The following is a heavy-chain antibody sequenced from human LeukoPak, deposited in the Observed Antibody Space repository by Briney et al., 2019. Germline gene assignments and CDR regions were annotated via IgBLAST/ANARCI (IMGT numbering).Heavy chain of an antibody. J-gene: IGHJ5*02. Sequence: PGGSLRLSCAASGFTFSDYYMSWIRQAPGKGLEWVSYISSSGSTIYYADSVKGRFTISRDNAKNSLYLQMNSLRAEDTAVYYCARDRVVGLRGNWFDPWGQGTLVTVSS. V-gene: IGHV3-11*01. CDR3: ARDRVVGLRGNWFDP. CDR2: ISSSGSTI. CDR1: GFTFSDYY. D-gene: IGHD3-10*01.